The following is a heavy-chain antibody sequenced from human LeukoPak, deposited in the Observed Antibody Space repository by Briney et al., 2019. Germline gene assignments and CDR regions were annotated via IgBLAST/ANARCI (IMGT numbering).Heavy chain of an antibody. Sequence: ASVKVSCKASGYTFTGYYIHWVRQAPGQGLVWMGWINPNSGGTNYAQKFQGRVTMTRDTSISTAYMELSRLRSDDTAVYYCARVGATGTTSPFDYWGQGTLVTVSS. V-gene: IGHV1-2*02. J-gene: IGHJ4*02. CDR3: ARVGATGTTSPFDY. CDR2: INPNSGGT. D-gene: IGHD1-1*01. CDR1: GYTFTGYY.